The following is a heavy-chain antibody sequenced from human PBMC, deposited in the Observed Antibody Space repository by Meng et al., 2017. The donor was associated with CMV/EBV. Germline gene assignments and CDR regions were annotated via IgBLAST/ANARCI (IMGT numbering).Heavy chain of an antibody. D-gene: IGHD2-2*02. CDR1: SYA. CDR2: ISYDGSNK. CDR3: AREGVRGDIVVVPAAISWFDP. V-gene: IGHV3-30*04. J-gene: IGHJ5*02. Sequence: SYAMHWVRQAPGKGLEWVAVISYDGSNKYYADSVKGRFTISRDNSKNTLYLQMNSLRAEDTAVYYCAREGVRGDIVVVPAAISWFDPWGQGTLITVSS.